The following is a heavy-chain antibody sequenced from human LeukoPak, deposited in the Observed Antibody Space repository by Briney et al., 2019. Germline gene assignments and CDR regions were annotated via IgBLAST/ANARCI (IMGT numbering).Heavy chain of an antibody. J-gene: IGHJ6*02. Sequence: ASVKVSCKASGGTFSRYAISWVRQAPGQGLEWMGGIIPIFGTANHAQKFQGRVTITADESTSTAYMELSSLRSEDTAVYYCARLPLTGYSRGYYYGMDVWGQGTTVTVSS. V-gene: IGHV1-69*13. D-gene: IGHD3-9*01. CDR1: GGTFSRYA. CDR3: ARLPLTGYSRGYYYGMDV. CDR2: IIPIFGTA.